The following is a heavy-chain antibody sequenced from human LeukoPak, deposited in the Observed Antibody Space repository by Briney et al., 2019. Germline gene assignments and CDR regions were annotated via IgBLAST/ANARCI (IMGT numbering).Heavy chain of an antibody. V-gene: IGHV4-39*07. J-gene: IGHJ4*02. CDR3: ARDSGYSDYDYGFDY. Sequence: SETLSLTCTVSGGSISSSSYYWGWIRQPPGKGLEWIGSIYYSGSTYYNPSLKSRVTISVDTSKNQFSLKLSSVTAADTAVYYCARDSGYSDYDYGFDYWGQGTLVTVSS. CDR1: GGSISSSSYY. D-gene: IGHD5-12*01. CDR2: IYYSGST.